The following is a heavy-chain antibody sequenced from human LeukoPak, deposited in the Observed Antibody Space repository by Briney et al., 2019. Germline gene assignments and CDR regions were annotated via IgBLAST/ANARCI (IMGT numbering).Heavy chain of an antibody. D-gene: IGHD3-22*01. V-gene: IGHV3-23*01. CDR3: AKDRYDSSGYSYFDY. CDR1: GFTFSSYA. J-gene: IGHJ4*02. CDR2: ISGSGGST. Sequence: GGSLRLSCAASGFTFSSYAMSWVRQAPGKGLEWVSAISGSGGSTYYADSVKGRFTISRDNSKNTLYLQMNSLRAEDTAVYYCAKDRYDSSGYSYFDYWGQGTLVAVSS.